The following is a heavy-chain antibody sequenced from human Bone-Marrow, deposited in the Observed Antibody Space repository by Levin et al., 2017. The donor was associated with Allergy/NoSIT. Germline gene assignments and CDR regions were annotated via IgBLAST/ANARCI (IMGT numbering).Heavy chain of an antibody. D-gene: IGHD1-26*01. J-gene: IGHJ1*01. V-gene: IGHV4-4*02. Sequence: SETLSLTCAVSGGSISSTNWWSWVRQPPGKGLEWIGEIYHAGNTHYNPSLKSRVTISVDKSKNHFSLKLASVTAADTAVYYCARLAGGSDDNVNPFLRHHWGQGILVTVSS. CDR3: ARLAGGSDDNVNPFLRHH. CDR2: IYHAGNT. CDR1: GGSISSTNW.